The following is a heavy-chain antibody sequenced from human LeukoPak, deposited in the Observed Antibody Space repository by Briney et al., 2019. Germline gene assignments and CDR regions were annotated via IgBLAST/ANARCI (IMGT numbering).Heavy chain of an antibody. Sequence: SGTLSLACSVSGGSISSNNWWTWVRQPPGKGLEWIGEIYHSGNTNYNPSLKSRVTISLDKSNNHFSLKMNSVTAADTAVYYCAREGDSGSYWRRNAFDIWGQGTMVTVSS. CDR1: GGSISSNNW. CDR2: IYHSGNT. D-gene: IGHD1-26*01. V-gene: IGHV4-4*02. J-gene: IGHJ3*02. CDR3: AREGDSGSYWRRNAFDI.